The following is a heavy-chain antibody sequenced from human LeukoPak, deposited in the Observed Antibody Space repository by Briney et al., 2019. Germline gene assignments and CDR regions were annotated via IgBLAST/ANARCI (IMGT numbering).Heavy chain of an antibody. Sequence: PSETLSLTCAVYGGSFSGYYWSWIRQPPGKGLEWIGEINHSGSTNYNPSLKSRVTISVDTSKNQFSLKLSSVTAADTAVYYCARGRKQWLVPSLSYYFDYWGQGTLVTVSS. V-gene: IGHV4-34*01. CDR1: GGSFSGYY. CDR2: INHSGST. CDR3: ARGRKQWLVPSLSYYFDY. D-gene: IGHD6-19*01. J-gene: IGHJ4*02.